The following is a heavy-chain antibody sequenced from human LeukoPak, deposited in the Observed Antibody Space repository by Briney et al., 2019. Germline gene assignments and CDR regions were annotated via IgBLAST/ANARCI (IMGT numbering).Heavy chain of an antibody. CDR3: AKISWDGRGTFY. CDR1: GFTFSTYS. CDR2: IRGGGENT. D-gene: IGHD2-15*01. V-gene: IGHV3-23*01. Sequence: GGSLRLSCAASGFTFSTYSMSWVRQAPGKGLEWVSAIRGGGENTYYADSVKGRFTISRDNSKDMLSLQMNSLRAEDTAVYYCAKISWDGRGTFYWGQGTLVTVSS. J-gene: IGHJ4*02.